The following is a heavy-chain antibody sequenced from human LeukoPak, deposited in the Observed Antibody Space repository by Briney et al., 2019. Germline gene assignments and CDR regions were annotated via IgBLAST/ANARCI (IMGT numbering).Heavy chain of an antibody. V-gene: IGHV1-8*01. J-gene: IGHJ6*02. CDR2: MNPNSGNT. Sequence: ASVKVSCKASGYTFTSYDINWVRQATGQGPEWMGWMNPNSGNTGYGQKFQGRVTMTRDTSISTAYMELRSLRSEDTAVYYCARGRPTTVTTRYYHGMDVWGQGTTVTVSS. CDR1: GYTFTSYD. D-gene: IGHD4-17*01. CDR3: ARGRPTTVTTRYYHGMDV.